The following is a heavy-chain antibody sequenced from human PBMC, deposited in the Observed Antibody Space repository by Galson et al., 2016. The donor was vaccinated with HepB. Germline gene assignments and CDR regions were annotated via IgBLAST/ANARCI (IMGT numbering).Heavy chain of an antibody. CDR3: SRRGGIGTMSRGTSHWFDP. D-gene: IGHD3-10*01. V-gene: IGHV1-8*01. Sequence: SVKVSCKASGYTFTNYDISWVRQASGQGLEWMGWMNPKSGITGYAQKFQGRVTLTRNTSISTDYMELTSLRSEDTAVYFCSRRGGIGTMSRGTSHWFDPWGQGTLVTVSS. CDR1: GYTFTNYD. J-gene: IGHJ5*02. CDR2: MNPKSGIT.